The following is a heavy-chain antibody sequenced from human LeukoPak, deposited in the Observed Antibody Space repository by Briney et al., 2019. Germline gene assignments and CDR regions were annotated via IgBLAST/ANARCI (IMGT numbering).Heavy chain of an antibody. V-gene: IGHV3-64*01. D-gene: IGHD6-19*01. J-gene: IGHJ2*01. Sequence: GGSLRLSCAASGFTFSDYAMHWVRQSPGRELEYVSAISSNGRSIHYANSVEGRFTISRDNSQNTLYLQMDSLRAEDMAVYYCARDTCGCGSGWHLYWYFDLWGRGTLVTVSS. CDR1: GFTFSDYA. CDR3: ARDTCGCGSGWHLYWYFDL. CDR2: ISSNGRSI.